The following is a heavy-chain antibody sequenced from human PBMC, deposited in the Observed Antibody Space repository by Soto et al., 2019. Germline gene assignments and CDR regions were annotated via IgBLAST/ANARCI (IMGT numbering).Heavy chain of an antibody. Sequence: SETLSLTCAVYGGSFSGYYWSWIRQPPGKGLEWIGEINHSGSTNYNPSLKSRVTISVDTSKNQFSLKLSSVTAADTAVYYCARSVGRWLVPYYYYGMDVWGQGTMVTVSS. J-gene: IGHJ6*02. CDR1: GGSFSGYY. CDR2: INHSGST. D-gene: IGHD6-19*01. V-gene: IGHV4-34*01. CDR3: ARSVGRWLVPYYYYGMDV.